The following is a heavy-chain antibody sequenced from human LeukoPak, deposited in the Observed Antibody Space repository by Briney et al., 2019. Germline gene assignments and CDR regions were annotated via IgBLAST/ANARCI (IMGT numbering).Heavy chain of an antibody. CDR3: ARVSVVTEAFDI. D-gene: IGHD4-23*01. J-gene: IGHJ3*02. CDR2: IYTSGST. V-gene: IGHV4-4*07. Sequence: SETLSLTCTVSGGSISSYCWSWIRQPAGKRLEWIGRIYTSGSTNYNPSLKSRVTMSVDTSKNQFSLKLSSVTAADTALYYCARVSVVTEAFDIWGQGTMVTVSS. CDR1: GGSISSYC.